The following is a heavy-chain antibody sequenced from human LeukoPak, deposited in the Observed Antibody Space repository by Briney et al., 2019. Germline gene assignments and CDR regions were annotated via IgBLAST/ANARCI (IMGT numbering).Heavy chain of an antibody. Sequence: AGGSLRLSCAASGFTFSSYAMSWVRQAPGKGLEWVSVIYSGVPTYYADSVKGRFTISRDNSKNTLYLQMNSLRAEDTAVYYCARDRGPTRAFDIWGQGTMVTVS. J-gene: IGHJ3*02. CDR2: IYSGVPT. V-gene: IGHV3-53*01. D-gene: IGHD5-24*01. CDR1: GFTFSSYA. CDR3: ARDRGPTRAFDI.